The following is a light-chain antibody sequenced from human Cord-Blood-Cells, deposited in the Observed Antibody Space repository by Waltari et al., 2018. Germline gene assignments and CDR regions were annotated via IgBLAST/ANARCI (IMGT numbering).Light chain of an antibody. Sequence: QSALTQPASVSASPGQSITISCTGTSSDVGGYNYVSWYHQHPGKAPRLMIYDVSKRPSGVSNRFSVSKSGNTASLTISGLQAEDEADYYCSSYTSSSTLYVFGTGTKVTVL. CDR2: DVS. J-gene: IGLJ1*01. CDR3: SSYTSSSTLYV. V-gene: IGLV2-14*01. CDR1: SSDVGGYNY.